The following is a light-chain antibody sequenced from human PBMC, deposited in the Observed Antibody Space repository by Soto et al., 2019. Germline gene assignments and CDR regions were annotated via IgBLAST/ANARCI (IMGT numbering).Light chain of an antibody. CDR3: QHRSNMIT. Sequence: VLTQSPATLPLATGAPSPPSSRASLTVTRYLAWYQQNPGQAPRLLIYATSNGATGLPARFSSSGCGTVFPLTISRLEPEDFAIYYCQHRSNMITFGQGTRLEIK. J-gene: IGKJ5*01. CDR2: ATS. CDR1: LTVTRY. V-gene: IGKV3-11*01.